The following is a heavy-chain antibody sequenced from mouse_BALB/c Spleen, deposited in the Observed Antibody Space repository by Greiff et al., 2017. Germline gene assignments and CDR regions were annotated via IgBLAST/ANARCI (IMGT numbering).Heavy chain of an antibody. V-gene: IGHV5-6*01. CDR1: GFTFSSYD. Sequence: EVKLVESGGDLVKPGGSLKLSCAASGFTFSSYDMSWVRQTPDKKLEWVATISSGGSYTYYPDSVKGRFTISRDNAKNTLYLQMSSLKSEDTAMYYCARGYGNYPYAMDYWGQGTSVTVSS. J-gene: IGHJ4*01. CDR2: ISSGGSYT. D-gene: IGHD2-1*01. CDR3: ARGYGNYPYAMDY.